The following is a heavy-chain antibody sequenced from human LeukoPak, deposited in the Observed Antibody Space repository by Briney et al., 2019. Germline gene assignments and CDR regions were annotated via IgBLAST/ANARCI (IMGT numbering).Heavy chain of an antibody. CDR1: GYTFADYG. CDR2: ISAYNGNT. CDR3: ARSPLYYNVLSSQSNWFDP. Sequence: ASVKVSCKTSGYTFADYGISWVRQAPGQGLESMGWISAYNGNTNYVQKFQGRVTMTIDETTNTAYMELKNQRSDDTAVYYCARSPLYYNVLSSQSNWFDPWGQGTLVTVSS. V-gene: IGHV1-18*04. J-gene: IGHJ5*02. D-gene: IGHD3-9*01.